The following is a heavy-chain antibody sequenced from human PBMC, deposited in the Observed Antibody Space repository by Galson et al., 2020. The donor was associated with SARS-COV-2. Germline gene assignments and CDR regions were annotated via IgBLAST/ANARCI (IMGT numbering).Heavy chain of an antibody. CDR2: MHHSGGT. CDR3: ARQVNSYYYMDV. Sequence: SQTLSLTCAVSDYSVSSDYYWGLVRQPPGKGLEWIGIMHHSGGTYYNPSLKSRVTISVDTSNNQVSLKLTSVTAADTAVYYCARQVNSYYYMDVWGKGTTVTISS. V-gene: IGHV4-38-2*01. CDR1: DYSVSSDYY. J-gene: IGHJ6*03.